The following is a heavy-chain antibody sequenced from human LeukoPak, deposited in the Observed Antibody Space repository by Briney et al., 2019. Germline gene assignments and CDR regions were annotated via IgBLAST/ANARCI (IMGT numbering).Heavy chain of an antibody. J-gene: IGHJ4*02. D-gene: IGHD2-15*01. CDR2: IYHSGST. CDR3: ARGYCSGGSCYADY. V-gene: IGHV4-30-2*01. Sequence: PSQTLSLTCAVSGGSISSGGYSWSWIRQPPGKGLEWIGYIYHSGSTYYNPSLKSRVTISVDTSKNQFSLKLSSVTAADTAVYYCARGYCSGGSCYADYWGQGTLVTVSS. CDR1: GGSISSGGYS.